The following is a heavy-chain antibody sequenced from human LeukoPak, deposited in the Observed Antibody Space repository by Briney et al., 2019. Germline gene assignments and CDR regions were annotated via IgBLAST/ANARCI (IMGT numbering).Heavy chain of an antibody. V-gene: IGHV1-69*01. Sequence: SSVKVSFKASGGTFNIYAISWVRQAPGQGLEWMGGIIPIFGTANYAQKFQGRVTITADESTSTAYMELSSLRSEDTAVYYCAREKATYYFDYWGQGTLVTVSS. CDR1: GGTFNIYA. CDR3: AREKATYYFDY. D-gene: IGHD5-24*01. J-gene: IGHJ4*02. CDR2: IIPIFGTA.